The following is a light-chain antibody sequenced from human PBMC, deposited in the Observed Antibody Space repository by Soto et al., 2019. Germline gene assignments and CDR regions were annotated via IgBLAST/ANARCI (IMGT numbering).Light chain of an antibody. J-gene: IGKJ5*01. CDR1: QTVTNDY. CDR3: QQYGSSPPIT. CDR2: GAS. Sequence: EVVLTQSPGTLSLSPGERVTLSCRASQTVTNDYLAWYQQKDGQAPKLLIYGASSRATGIPDRFSGSVSGTDFTLTISRLEPEDFAVYYCQQYGSSPPITFGQGTRLEIK. V-gene: IGKV3-20*01.